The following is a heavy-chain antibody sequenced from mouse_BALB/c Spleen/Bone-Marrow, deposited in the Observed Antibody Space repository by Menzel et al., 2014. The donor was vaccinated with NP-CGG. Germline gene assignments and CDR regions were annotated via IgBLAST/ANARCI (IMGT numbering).Heavy chain of an antibody. CDR3: ARYDYAMDY. Sequence: DLVKPGASVKLPCKASGYTFTNFWINWIKRRPGQGLEWIGRIAPGSGTTYYNEMFKGKATLTVDTSSSTAYIQLSSLSSEDSAVYFCARYDYAMDYWGQGTSVTVSS. CDR1: GYTFTNFW. D-gene: IGHD2-3*01. J-gene: IGHJ4*01. CDR2: IAPGSGTT. V-gene: IGHV1S41*01.